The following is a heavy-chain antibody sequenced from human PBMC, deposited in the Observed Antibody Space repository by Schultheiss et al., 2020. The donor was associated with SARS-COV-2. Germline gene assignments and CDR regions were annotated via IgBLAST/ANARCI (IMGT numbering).Heavy chain of an antibody. J-gene: IGHJ4*02. CDR1: GGSFSGYY. Sequence: SETLSLTCAVYGGSFSGYYWSWIRQPPGKGLEWIGSIYYSGSTYDNPSLKSRVTISVDTSKNQFSLKLSSVTAADTAVYYCARDRSGYGYFDYWGQGTLVTVSS. CDR3: ARDRSGYGYFDY. D-gene: IGHD5-12*01. CDR2: IYYSGST. V-gene: IGHV4-34*09.